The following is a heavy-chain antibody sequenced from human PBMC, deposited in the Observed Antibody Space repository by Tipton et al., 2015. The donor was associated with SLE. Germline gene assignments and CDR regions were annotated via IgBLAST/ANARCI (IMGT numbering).Heavy chain of an antibody. Sequence: TLSLTCTVSGGSIRSSDFYWSWIRQPPGKGLEWIGEINHSGSTNYNPSLKSRATLSVDTSRNQFSLRLTSVTAADTAVYYCARGKISWAVFVVKNYFDSWGQGTLVTVSS. CDR2: INHSGST. V-gene: IGHV4-39*07. D-gene: IGHD2-21*01. CDR1: GGSIRSSDFY. J-gene: IGHJ4*02. CDR3: ARGKISWAVFVVKNYFDS.